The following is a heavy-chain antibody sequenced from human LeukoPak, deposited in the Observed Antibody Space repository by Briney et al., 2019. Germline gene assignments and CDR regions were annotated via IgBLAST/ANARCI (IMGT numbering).Heavy chain of an antibody. CDR1: GGSISSSSYY. V-gene: IGHV4-39*01. D-gene: IGHD3-10*01. CDR3: ASPSHYYGSGSIDY. Sequence: SSETLSLTCTVSGGSISSSSYYWGWIRQPPGKGLEWIGSIYYSGSTYYNPSLKSRVTISVDTSKNQFSLKLSSVTAADTAVYYCASPSHYYGSGSIDYWGQGTLVTVSS. J-gene: IGHJ4*02. CDR2: IYYSGST.